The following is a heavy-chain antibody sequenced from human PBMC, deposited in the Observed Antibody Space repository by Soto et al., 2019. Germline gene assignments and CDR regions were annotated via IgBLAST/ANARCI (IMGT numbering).Heavy chain of an antibody. V-gene: IGHV1-69*01. D-gene: IGHD2-2*01. J-gene: IGHJ6*02. CDR1: GGTFGSYD. Sequence: QVQLVQSGAEVKKPGSSVKVSCKASGGTFGSYDISWVRQAPGQGPEWMGGIIPITGTANYAQKFQGRVTITADESTSTASRQLSSLRSEDTAVYYCARSQGSSTSLEIYYYYYYGMDVWGQGTTVTVSS. CDR3: ARSQGSSTSLEIYYYYYYGMDV. CDR2: IIPITGTA.